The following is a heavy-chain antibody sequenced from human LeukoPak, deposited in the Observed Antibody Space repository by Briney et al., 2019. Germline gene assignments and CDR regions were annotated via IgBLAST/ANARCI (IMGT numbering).Heavy chain of an antibody. CDR3: ARDVESEYYYGSES. CDR2: IWPIFGTA. J-gene: IGHJ5*02. CDR1: GGSVSSYA. V-gene: IGHV1-69*13. D-gene: IGHD3-10*01. Sequence: SVKVSCKPSGGSVSSYAISWVRQGPGQGLEWMGGIWPIFGTANYAQKFQGRVTISADESTSTAYMELSSLRSEDTAVYYCARDVESEYYYGSESWGQGTLVTVSS.